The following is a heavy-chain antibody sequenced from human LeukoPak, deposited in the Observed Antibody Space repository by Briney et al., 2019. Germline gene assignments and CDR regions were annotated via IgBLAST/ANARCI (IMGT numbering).Heavy chain of an antibody. CDR1: VFTFSNYA. CDR2: INGNGGST. CDR3: AKVGGSVVY. D-gene: IGHD2-15*01. V-gene: IGHV3-23*01. Sequence: PGGSLRLTCAASVFTFSNYAMSWVRQAPGKGLEWVSSINGNGGSTYYADSVKGRFTISRDNSKNTLYLQMNSLRAEATAIYYCAKVGGSVVYWGQGTLVTVSS. J-gene: IGHJ4*02.